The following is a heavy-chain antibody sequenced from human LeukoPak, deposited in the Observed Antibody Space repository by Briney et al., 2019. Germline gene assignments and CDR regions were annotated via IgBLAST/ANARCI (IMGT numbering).Heavy chain of an antibody. D-gene: IGHD3-22*01. CDR1: GGSISSSNW. CDR2: IYHSGST. Sequence: SGTLSLTCAVSGGSISSSNWWSWVRQPPGKGLEWIGEIYHSGSTNYNPSLKSRVTISVDKSKNQFSLKLSSVTAADTAVYYCAREAYDSSGYYIQAFDYWGQGTLVTVSS. J-gene: IGHJ4*02. CDR3: AREAYDSSGYYIQAFDY. V-gene: IGHV4-4*02.